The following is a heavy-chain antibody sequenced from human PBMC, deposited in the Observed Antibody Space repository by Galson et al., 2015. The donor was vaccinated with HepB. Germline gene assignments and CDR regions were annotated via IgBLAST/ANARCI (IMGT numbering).Heavy chain of an antibody. J-gene: IGHJ2*01. D-gene: IGHD6-6*01. Sequence: SLRLSCAASGFTFSNYAMRWVRQAPGKGLEWVPGISDSYSTYYADSVKDRFTISIDNTKNKLFLQMNNLRAEDTALYYCAKDVSSSSVWYFDLWGRGTLVTVSS. CDR1: GFTFSNYA. CDR3: AKDVSSSSVWYFDL. V-gene: IGHV3-23*01. CDR2: ISDSYST.